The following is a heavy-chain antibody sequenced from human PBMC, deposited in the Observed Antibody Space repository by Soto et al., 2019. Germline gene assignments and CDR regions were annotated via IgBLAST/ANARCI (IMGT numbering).Heavy chain of an antibody. CDR1: GFIFTNYW. J-gene: IGHJ4*02. Sequence: GESLKISCNASGFIFTNYWIGWVRQMPGKGLEWMGIIYPGDSDTRYSPSFQGQVTISADKSISTAYLQWRSLRSDDTAVYYCARDYYDIFEGEPVALTYWGQGTLVTVSS. CDR2: IYPGDSDT. CDR3: ARDYYDIFEGEPVALTY. V-gene: IGHV5-51*01. D-gene: IGHD3-9*01.